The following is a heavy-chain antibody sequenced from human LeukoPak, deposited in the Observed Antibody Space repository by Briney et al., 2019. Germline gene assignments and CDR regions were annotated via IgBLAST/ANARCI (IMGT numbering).Heavy chain of an antibody. CDR1: GGSISSGVYY. J-gene: IGHJ3*02. Sequence: SETLSLTCTVSGGSISSGVYYWSWIRQHPGKGLEWIGYIYYSGSTYSNPSLKSRLTMSVDISKNQFSLKLSSVTAADTAVYYCARGVKGLRGASDIWGQGTMVTVSS. CDR2: IYYSGST. CDR3: ARGVKGLRGASDI. D-gene: IGHD3-10*01. V-gene: IGHV4-31*03.